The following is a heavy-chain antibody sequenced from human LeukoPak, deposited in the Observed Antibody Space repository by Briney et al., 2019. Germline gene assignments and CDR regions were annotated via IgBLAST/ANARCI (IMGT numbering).Heavy chain of an antibody. CDR3: ATGPGTLYYYYMDV. J-gene: IGHJ6*03. V-gene: IGHV3-23*01. CDR2: ISGSGGST. Sequence: GGSLRLSCAASGLTFSNYWMTWVRQAPGKGLEWVSAISGSGGSTYYADSVKGRFTISRDNSKNTLYLQMNSLRAEDTAVYYCATGPGTLYYYYMDVWGKGTTVTVSS. CDR1: GLTFSNYW.